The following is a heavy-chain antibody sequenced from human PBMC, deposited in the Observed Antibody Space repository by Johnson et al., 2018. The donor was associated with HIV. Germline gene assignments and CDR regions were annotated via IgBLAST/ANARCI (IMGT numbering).Heavy chain of an antibody. V-gene: IGHV3-23*04. J-gene: IGHJ3*02. D-gene: IGHD1-26*01. CDR3: ASGEVHIPESYYVTVSRAFDI. CDR1: GFTFSSYA. CDR2: IPASGTDT. Sequence: EMQLVESGGELVRPGGSLTLSCAASGFTFSSYAMSWVRQAPGKGLEWVSSIPASGTDTYYADSVKGRFTISRDNSKNTLFLEMNSLRADDTAIYYCASGEVHIPESYYVTVSRAFDIWGQGTMVSVSS.